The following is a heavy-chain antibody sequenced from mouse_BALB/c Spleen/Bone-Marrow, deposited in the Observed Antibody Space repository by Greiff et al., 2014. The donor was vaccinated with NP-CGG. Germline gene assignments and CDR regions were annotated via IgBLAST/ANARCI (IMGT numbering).Heavy chain of an antibody. CDR2: IDPANGNT. J-gene: IGHJ2*01. D-gene: IGHD1-1*01. V-gene: IGHV14-3*02. CDR3: AYGSSYDYFDY. Sequence: EVQRVESGAELVKPGASVKLSCTASGFNIKDTYMHWVKQRPEQGLEWIGRIDPANGNTKYDPKFQGKATITADTSSNTAYLRLSSLTSEDTAVYYCAYGSSYDYFDYWGQGTTLTVSS. CDR1: GFNIKDTY.